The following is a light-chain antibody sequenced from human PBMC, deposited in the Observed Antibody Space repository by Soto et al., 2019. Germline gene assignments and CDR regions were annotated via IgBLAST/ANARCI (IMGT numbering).Light chain of an antibody. J-gene: IGKJ1*01. Sequence: DIQMTQSPSTLSASVGDRVIITCRASQSISDYLAWYQQKPGKAPKLLIYDASNLESGVPSTFSGSGSATEFTLTISSLQPDDFATYYCQQYYTYWHMFGQGTKVDIK. CDR3: QQYYTYWHM. CDR1: QSISDY. CDR2: DAS. V-gene: IGKV1-5*01.